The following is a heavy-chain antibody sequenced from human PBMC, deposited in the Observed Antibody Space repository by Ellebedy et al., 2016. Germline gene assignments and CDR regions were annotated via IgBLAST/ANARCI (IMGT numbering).Heavy chain of an antibody. V-gene: IGHV3-21*04. CDR2: ISSSSSYI. CDR3: ARVGRVGAQGMDV. Sequence: GESLKISCAASGFTFSSYSMNWVRQAPGKGLEWVSSISSSSSYIYYADSLKGRFTISRDNAKNSLYLQVNSLRAEDTAVYYCARVGRVGAQGMDVWGQGTTVTVSS. J-gene: IGHJ6*02. CDR1: GFTFSSYS. D-gene: IGHD1-26*01.